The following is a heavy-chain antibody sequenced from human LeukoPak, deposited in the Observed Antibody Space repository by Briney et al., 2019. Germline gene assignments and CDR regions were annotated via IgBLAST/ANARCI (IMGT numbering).Heavy chain of an antibody. D-gene: IGHD5-24*01. V-gene: IGHV3-7*03. CDR1: GFTFSSYW. Sequence: PGGSLRLSCAASGFTFSSYWMSWVRQAPGKGLEWVANIKQDGSEKYYVDSVKGRFTISRDNAKNSLYLQMNSLRAEDTAVYYCARRNTIMVAGLDYWGQGTLVTVSS. CDR3: ARRNTIMVAGLDY. CDR2: IKQDGSEK. J-gene: IGHJ4*02.